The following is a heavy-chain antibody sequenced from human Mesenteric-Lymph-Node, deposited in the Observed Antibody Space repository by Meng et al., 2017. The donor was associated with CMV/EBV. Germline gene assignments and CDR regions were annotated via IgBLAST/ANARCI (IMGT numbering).Heavy chain of an antibody. CDR3: ARWGGGERAAAGIDGMDV. CDR1: GYTFSNYG. D-gene: IGHD6-13*01. V-gene: IGHV1-2*02. Sequence: ASVKVSCKASGYTFSNYGISWVRQAPGQGLEWMGWINPNSGGTNYAQKFQGRVTMTRDTSISTAYMELSRLRSDDTAVYYCARWGGGERAAAGIDGMDVWGQGTTVTVSS. CDR2: INPNSGGT. J-gene: IGHJ6*02.